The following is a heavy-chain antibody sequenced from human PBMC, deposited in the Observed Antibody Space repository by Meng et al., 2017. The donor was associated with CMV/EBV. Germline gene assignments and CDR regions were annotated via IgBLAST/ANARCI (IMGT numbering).Heavy chain of an antibody. Sequence: SETLSLTCTVSGGSISSISFYWGWIRQPPGKGLEWIGSIYYRGSTFYNSSLKSRVTMSVDTSKNQFSLKLSSVTAADTAVYYCATPTNYYYYGMDVWGQGTTVTVSS. V-gene: IGHV4-39*07. D-gene: IGHD2-8*01. CDR2: IYYRGST. CDR1: GGSISSISFY. J-gene: IGHJ6*02. CDR3: ATPTNYYYYGMDV.